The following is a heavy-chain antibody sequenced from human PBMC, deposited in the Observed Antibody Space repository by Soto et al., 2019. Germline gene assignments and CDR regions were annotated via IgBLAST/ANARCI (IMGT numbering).Heavy chain of an antibody. CDR3: ARVFGSGSRIDP. V-gene: IGHV1-3*01. D-gene: IGHD3-10*01. CDR2: INAGNGNT. CDR1: GYTFTSYA. Sequence: QVQLVQSGAEVKKPGASVKVSCKASGYTFTSYAMHWVRQAPGQRLEWMGWINAGNGNTKYSQKSQGRVTITRDTSASTAYMELSSLRSEDTAVYYCARVFGSGSRIDPWGQGTLVTVSS. J-gene: IGHJ5*02.